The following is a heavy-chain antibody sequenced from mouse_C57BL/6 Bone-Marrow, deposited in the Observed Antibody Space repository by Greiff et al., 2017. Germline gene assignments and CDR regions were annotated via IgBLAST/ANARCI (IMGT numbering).Heavy chain of an antibody. V-gene: IGHV1-7*01. CDR2: INPSSGYT. CDR3: ARPFITTVVATDY. D-gene: IGHD1-1*01. Sequence: QVQLKESGAELAKPGASVKLSCKASGYTFTSYWMHWVKQRPGQGLEWIGYINPSSGYTKYNQKFKDKATLTADKSSSTAYMQLSSLTHEDSAVYYCARPFITTVVATDYWGQGTTLTVSS. CDR1: GYTFTSYW. J-gene: IGHJ2*01.